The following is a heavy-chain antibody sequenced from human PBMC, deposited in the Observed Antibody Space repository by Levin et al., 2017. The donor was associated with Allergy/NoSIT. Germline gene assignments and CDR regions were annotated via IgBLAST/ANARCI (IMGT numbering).Heavy chain of an antibody. V-gene: IGHV3-21*01. Sequence: LSLTCAASGFTFSSYSMNWVRQAPGKGLEWVSSISSSSSYIYYADSVKGRFTISRDNAKNSLYLQMNSLRAEDTAVYYCARDFSGIDFYYYGMDVWGQGTTVTVSS. CDR2: ISSSSSYI. CDR3: ARDFSGIDFYYYGMDV. D-gene: IGHD6-13*01. CDR1: GFTFSSYS. J-gene: IGHJ6*02.